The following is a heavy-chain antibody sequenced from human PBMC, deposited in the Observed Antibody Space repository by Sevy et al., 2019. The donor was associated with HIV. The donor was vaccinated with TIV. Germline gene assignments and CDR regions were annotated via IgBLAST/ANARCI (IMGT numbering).Heavy chain of an antibody. Sequence: GGSLRLSCAASGFTLNSYWMSWVRQAPGKGLEWVANIKQDGSLKYYVHSVKGRFTISRDNARNLVYLQMSSLTAEDTALYYCVRAIAADASLWGQGTLVTVSS. V-gene: IGHV3-7*01. CDR1: GFTLNSYW. CDR3: VRAIAADASL. CDR2: IKQDGSLK. J-gene: IGHJ4*02. D-gene: IGHD6-13*01.